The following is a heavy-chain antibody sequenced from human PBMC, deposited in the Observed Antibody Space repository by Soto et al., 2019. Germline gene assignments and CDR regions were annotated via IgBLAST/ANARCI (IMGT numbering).Heavy chain of an antibody. CDR3: ARVAADAYWSGYDDY. CDR2: ISYTGST. Sequence: QEQLQESGPRLVKPSETLSLTCSVSGGSISNYHWSWIRQPPGKGLEWIGYISYTGSTNYSPSLKSRVTMLLATSKKPLSLKLSSVTAADTAVYYCARVAADAYWSGYDDYWGQGTLVTVSS. CDR1: GGSISNYH. D-gene: IGHD3-3*01. V-gene: IGHV4-59*01. J-gene: IGHJ4*02.